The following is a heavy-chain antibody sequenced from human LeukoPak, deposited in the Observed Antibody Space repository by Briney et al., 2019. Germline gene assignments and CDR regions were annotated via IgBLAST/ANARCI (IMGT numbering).Heavy chain of an antibody. Sequence: KPSETLALTCTVPGGSISSYYWSWIRQPPGKGLEWIGYIYYSGSTNSGSTNYNPSLKSRVTISVDTSKNQFSLKLSSVTAADTAVYYCAGSRGLWFGESPDYFEYWGQGTLVTVSS. D-gene: IGHD3-10*01. J-gene: IGHJ4*02. CDR3: AGSRGLWFGESPDYFEY. CDR1: GGSISSYY. V-gene: IGHV4-59*08. CDR2: IYYSGSTNSGST.